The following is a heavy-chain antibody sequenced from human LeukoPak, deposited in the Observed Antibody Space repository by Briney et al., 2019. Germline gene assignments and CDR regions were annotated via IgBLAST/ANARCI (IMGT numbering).Heavy chain of an antibody. CDR2: ISGTSSDT. J-gene: IGHJ6*02. Sequence: GGSLRLSCAASGFTFSDFYMSWIRQAPGRGLEYISYISGTSSDTNYADSVKGRFTISRDNAKNSLYLQMNSLRAEDTAVYYCARTAREPDVRGQGTTVTASS. CDR3: ARTAREPDV. D-gene: IGHD2-21*02. CDR1: GFTFSDFY. V-gene: IGHV3-11*03.